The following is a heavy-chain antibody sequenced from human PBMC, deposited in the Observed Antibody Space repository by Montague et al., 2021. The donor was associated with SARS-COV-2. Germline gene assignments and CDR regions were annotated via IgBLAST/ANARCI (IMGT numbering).Heavy chain of an antibody. V-gene: IGHV4-4*07. CDR2: VTTSGTT. CDR1: GGSITGFS. J-gene: IGHJ4*02. D-gene: IGHD6-6*01. Sequence: SETLSLTCAVSGGSITGFSCSWVRQPAGQGLEWIGRVTTSGTTNYSPSLRSRVTMSVDTSKNQFSLNLNSVTAADTAIYYCSRTPTRPLSLDSWGQGTLVTVSS. CDR3: SRTPTRPLSLDS.